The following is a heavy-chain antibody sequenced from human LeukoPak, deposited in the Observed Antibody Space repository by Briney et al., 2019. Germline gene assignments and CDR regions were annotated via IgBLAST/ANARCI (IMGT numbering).Heavy chain of an antibody. D-gene: IGHD3-10*01. Sequence: SETLSLTCTVSGGSISDYYRGWIRQPPGKGLEWIGYFYNSGSSTYNPSLKSRVTISVDTSKNQLSLKLSSVTAADTAVYYCARNKGRYGSGRVHFDPWGQGTLVTVSS. CDR1: GGSISDYY. V-gene: IGHV4-4*08. CDR3: ARNKGRYGSGRVHFDP. CDR2: FYNSGSS. J-gene: IGHJ5*02.